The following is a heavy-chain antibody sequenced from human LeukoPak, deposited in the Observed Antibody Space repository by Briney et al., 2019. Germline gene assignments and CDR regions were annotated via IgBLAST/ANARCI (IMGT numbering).Heavy chain of an antibody. J-gene: IGHJ4*02. Sequence: PGGSLRLSCAASGFTFSSYSMNWVRQAPGKGLEWVSSISSSSSYIYHADSVKGRFTISRDNAKNSLYLQMNSLRAEDTAVYYCASTSRSSGYYSGKSEFDYWGQGTLVTVSS. CDR3: ASTSRSSGYYSGKSEFDY. CDR2: ISSSSSYI. V-gene: IGHV3-21*01. D-gene: IGHD3-22*01. CDR1: GFTFSSYS.